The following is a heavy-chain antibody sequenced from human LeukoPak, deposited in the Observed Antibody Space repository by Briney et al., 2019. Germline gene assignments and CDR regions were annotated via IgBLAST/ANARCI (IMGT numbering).Heavy chain of an antibody. Sequence: GESLKISCQGSEDIFSTSYIGWVRQMPGKGLEWMGIVYPGDSATRFSPSFQGQVTISADKPINTAYLRWSRLKVSDTAMYYCARRVAVPGTAFDFWGQGTLVSVSS. CDR1: EDIFSTSY. D-gene: IGHD6-19*01. V-gene: IGHV5-51*01. CDR3: ARRVAVPGTAFDF. J-gene: IGHJ4*02. CDR2: VYPGDSAT.